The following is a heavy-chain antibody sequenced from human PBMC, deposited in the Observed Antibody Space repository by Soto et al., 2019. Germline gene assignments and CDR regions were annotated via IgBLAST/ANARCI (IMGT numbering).Heavy chain of an antibody. CDR1: GGSISSSSYY. CDR3: ARQHLGDDFWSAGWFDP. V-gene: IGHV4-39*01. CDR2: IYYSGST. Sequence: QLQLQESGPGLVKPSETLSLTCTVSGGSISSSSYYWGWIRQPPGKGLEWIGSIYYSGSTYYNPSLKSRVTISVDTSKNQFSLKLSSVTAADTAVYYCARQHLGDDFWSAGWFDPWGQGTLVTVSS. D-gene: IGHD3-3*01. J-gene: IGHJ5*02.